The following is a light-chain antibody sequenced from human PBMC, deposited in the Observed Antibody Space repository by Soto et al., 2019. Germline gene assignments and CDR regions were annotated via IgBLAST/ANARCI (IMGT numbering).Light chain of an antibody. Sequence: EIVMTQSPATLSVSPGERATLSCRASQSVSSNLAWYQQKPGQAPRLLIYGASTRATGIPARFSGSGSGTDFTLTISSLEPEDSAVYYCQHRSKWPLTFGGGTKVDIK. J-gene: IGKJ4*01. CDR2: GAS. CDR1: QSVSSN. CDR3: QHRSKWPLT. V-gene: IGKV3-15*01.